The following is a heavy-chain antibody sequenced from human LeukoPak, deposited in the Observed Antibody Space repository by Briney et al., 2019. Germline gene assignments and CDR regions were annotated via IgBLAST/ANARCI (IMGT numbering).Heavy chain of an antibody. D-gene: IGHD3-22*01. CDR3: ARDISSGYYDAFDI. CDR1: GFNVSSNY. V-gene: IGHV3-66*01. J-gene: IGHJ3*02. Sequence: GGSLRLSCAASGFNVSSNYMSWVRQAPGKGLEWVSIIYSGGSTYYADSVKGRFTISRDNSKNTLYLQMNSLRAEDTAVYYCARDISSGYYDAFDIWGQGTMVTVSS. CDR2: IYSGGST.